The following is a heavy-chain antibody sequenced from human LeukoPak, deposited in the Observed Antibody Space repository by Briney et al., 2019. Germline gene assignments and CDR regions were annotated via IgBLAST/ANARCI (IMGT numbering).Heavy chain of an antibody. D-gene: IGHD3-10*01. CDR1: GFTFSSYW. Sequence: GGSLRLSCAASGFTFSSYWMSWVRQAPGKGLEWVANIKQDGSEKYYVDSVKGRFTISRDNAKNSLYLQMNSLRAEDTAVYYCARTSSNTYYYGSGSYVDAFDIWGQGTMVTVSS. V-gene: IGHV3-7*01. CDR3: ARTSSNTYYYGSGSYVDAFDI. J-gene: IGHJ3*02. CDR2: IKQDGSEK.